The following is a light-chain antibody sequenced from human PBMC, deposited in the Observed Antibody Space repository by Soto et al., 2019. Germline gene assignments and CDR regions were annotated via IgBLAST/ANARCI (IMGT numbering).Light chain of an antibody. CDR1: QSVLSSSNNKNY. V-gene: IGKV4-1*01. CDR3: QQYYTTPLT. CDR2: WAS. J-gene: IGKJ4*01. Sequence: DIVMTQSPDSLAVSLGERATIKCKSSQSVLSSSNNKNYLAWYQQTPGQPPKLLISWASTRASGVPDRFSGSGYGTDFTLTISSLQSADVAVYYCQQYYTTPLTFGGGTKVEIK.